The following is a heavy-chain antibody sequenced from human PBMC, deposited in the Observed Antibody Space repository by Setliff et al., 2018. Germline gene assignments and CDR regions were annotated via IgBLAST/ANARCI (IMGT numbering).Heavy chain of an antibody. CDR2: TSYTGTT. CDR3: ARDRYYGSGSYYNYFDK. Sequence: SETLSLTCTVSGGSISSSNYYWTWVRQHPRKGLEWVAYTSYTGTTYYNPSLESRLTISVDTSKNQFSLNLRSVTAADTAVYYCARDRYYGSGSYYNYFDKWGQGSLVTVSS. D-gene: IGHD3-10*01. CDR1: GGSISSSNYY. J-gene: IGHJ4*02. V-gene: IGHV4-30-4*01.